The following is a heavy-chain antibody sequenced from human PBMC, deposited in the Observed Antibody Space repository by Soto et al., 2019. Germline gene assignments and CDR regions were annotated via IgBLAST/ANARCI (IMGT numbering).Heavy chain of an antibody. CDR1: GDSISSGGLS. CDR2: IYYPGLT. CDR3: ARGRRSKTATAGTGWFAP. J-gene: IGHJ5*02. D-gene: IGHD6-13*01. Sequence: QLQLQESGSGLLKPSQTLSLNCSVSGDSISSGGLSWNWLRQSPGRGLEWIGYIYYPGLTYYNPSLKSRVSMSLETSENQVSLSLSSVSTADSAVYYCARGRRSKTATAGTGWFAPWGPGTLVTVSS. V-gene: IGHV4-30-2*05.